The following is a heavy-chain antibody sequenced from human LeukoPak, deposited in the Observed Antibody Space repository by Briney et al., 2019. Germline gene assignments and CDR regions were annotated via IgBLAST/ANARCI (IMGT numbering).Heavy chain of an antibody. CDR3: TRAGPVGDLEYWYFDL. D-gene: IGHD4-17*01. Sequence: GGSLRLSCAASGFTFSGSAMHWVRQASGKGLEWVGRIRSKANSYATAYAASVKGRFTISRDDSKNTAYLQMNSLKTEDTAVYYCTRAGPVGDLEYWYFDLWGRGTLVTVSS. V-gene: IGHV3-73*01. CDR2: IRSKANSYAT. CDR1: GFTFSGSA. J-gene: IGHJ2*01.